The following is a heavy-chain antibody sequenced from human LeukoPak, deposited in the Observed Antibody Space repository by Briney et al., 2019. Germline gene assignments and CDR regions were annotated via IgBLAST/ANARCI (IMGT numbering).Heavy chain of an antibody. J-gene: IGHJ6*03. V-gene: IGHV3-33*06. CDR2: IWYDGSNK. Sequence: GRSLRLSCAASGFTFSSYGMHWVRQAPGKGLEWVAVIWYDGSNKYYADSVKGRFTISRGNSKNTLYLQMNSLRAEDTAVYYCAKSAAGFWSGYDYYYMDVWGKGTTVTVSS. D-gene: IGHD3-3*01. CDR1: GFTFSSYG. CDR3: AKSAAGFWSGYDYYYMDV.